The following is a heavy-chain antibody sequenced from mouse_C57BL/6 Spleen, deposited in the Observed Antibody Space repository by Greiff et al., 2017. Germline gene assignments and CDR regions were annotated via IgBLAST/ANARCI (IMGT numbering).Heavy chain of an antibody. D-gene: IGHD3-2*02. Sequence: QVQLQQPGAELVKPGASVKMSCKASGYTFTSYWITWVKQRPGQGLEWIGDIYPGSGSTNYNEKFKSKATLPVDTSSSTAYMQLSSLTSEDSAVYYCARWKTAQATRAMDYWGQGTSVTVSS. CDR1: GYTFTSYW. V-gene: IGHV1-55*01. CDR3: ARWKTAQATRAMDY. CDR2: IYPGSGST. J-gene: IGHJ4*01.